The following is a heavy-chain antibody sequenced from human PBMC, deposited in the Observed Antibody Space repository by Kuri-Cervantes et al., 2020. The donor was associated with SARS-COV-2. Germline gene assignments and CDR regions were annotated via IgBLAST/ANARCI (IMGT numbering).Heavy chain of an antibody. CDR3: ARAVYDFWSGYSHYYYYYGMDV. CDR1: GFTFRSYS. J-gene: IGHJ6*02. Sequence: SQTLSLICAASGFTFRSYSMNWVRQAPGKGLEWIGEINHSGSTNYNPSLKSRVTISVDTSKNQFSLKLSSVTAADTAVYYCARAVYDFWSGYSHYYYYYGMDVWGQGTTVTVSS. D-gene: IGHD3-3*01. CDR2: INHSGST. V-gene: IGHV4-34*01.